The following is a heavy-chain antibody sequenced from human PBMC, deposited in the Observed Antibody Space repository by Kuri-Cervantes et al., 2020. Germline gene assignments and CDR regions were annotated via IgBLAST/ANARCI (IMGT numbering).Heavy chain of an antibody. V-gene: IGHV1-69*05. CDR1: GGTFSSYA. CDR2: IIPIFGTA. CDR3: ARDVTTVTTRRGDWFDP. Sequence: SVKVSCKASGGTFSSYAISWVRQAPGQGLEWMGGIIPIFGTANYAQKFQGRVTMTRTTSITTAYMELSSLRSGDTAVYYCARDVTTVTTRRGDWFDPWGQGTLVTVSS. J-gene: IGHJ5*02. D-gene: IGHD4-17*01.